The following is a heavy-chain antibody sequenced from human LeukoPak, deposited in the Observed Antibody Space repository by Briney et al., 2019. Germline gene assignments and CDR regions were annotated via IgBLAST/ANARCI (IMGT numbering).Heavy chain of an antibody. J-gene: IGHJ4*02. CDR2: IYYAGVT. V-gene: IGHV4-59*01. D-gene: IGHD5-12*01. CDR3: ARGGSGYPMDY. Sequence: SETLSLTCAVSSGSMSSYYWSWIGQRPGKGLEWIGYIYYAGVTNYSPSLKRRLTISLDTAMKQFSLNLRSVTAADTAMYYCARGGSGYPMDYWGQGTLVTVSS. CDR1: SGSMSSYY.